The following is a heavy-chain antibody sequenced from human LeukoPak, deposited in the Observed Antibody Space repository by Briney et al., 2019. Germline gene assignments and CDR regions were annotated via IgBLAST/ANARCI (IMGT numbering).Heavy chain of an antibody. CDR3: ATLPGYCSSTSCRIDAFDI. D-gene: IGHD2-2*01. Sequence: SETLSLTCTVSGGSISSYYWGWIRQPPGKGLEWIGSIYYSGSTYYNPSLKSRVTISVDTSKNQFSLKLSSVTAADTAVYYCATLPGYCSSTSCRIDAFDIWGQGTMVTVSS. J-gene: IGHJ3*02. V-gene: IGHV4-39*01. CDR1: GGSISSYY. CDR2: IYYSGST.